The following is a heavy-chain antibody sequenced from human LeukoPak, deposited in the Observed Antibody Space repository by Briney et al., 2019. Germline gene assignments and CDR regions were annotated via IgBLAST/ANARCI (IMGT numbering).Heavy chain of an antibody. Sequence: GGSLRLSCAASGFTFDDYAMHWVRQAPGKGLEWVSGISWNGGSIGYADSVKGRFTISRDNAKNSLYLQMNSLRAEDTALYYCAKSSGYSYSFDYWGQGTLVTASS. J-gene: IGHJ4*02. V-gene: IGHV3-9*01. CDR3: AKSSGYSYSFDY. CDR2: ISWNGGSI. D-gene: IGHD3-22*01. CDR1: GFTFDDYA.